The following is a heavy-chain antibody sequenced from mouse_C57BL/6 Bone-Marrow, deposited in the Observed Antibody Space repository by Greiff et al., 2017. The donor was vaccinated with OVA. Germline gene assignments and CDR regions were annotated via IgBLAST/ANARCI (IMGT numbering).Heavy chain of an antibody. Sequence: EVKLMESGGDLVKPGGSLKLSCAASGFTFSSYGMSWVRQTPDKRLEWVATISSGGSYTYYPDRVKGRFTISRDNAKNTLYLQMSSLKSEDTAMYYCARQRRLFAYWGQGTLVTVSA. V-gene: IGHV5-6*01. CDR1: GFTFSSYG. CDR2: ISSGGSYT. CDR3: ARQRRLFAY. J-gene: IGHJ3*01.